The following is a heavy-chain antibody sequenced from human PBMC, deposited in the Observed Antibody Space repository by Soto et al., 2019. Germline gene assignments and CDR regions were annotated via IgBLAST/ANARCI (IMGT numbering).Heavy chain of an antibody. CDR2: IIPIFGTA. D-gene: IGHD1-7*01. CDR3: ASQMGVPGTYEHYYGMDV. Sequence: QVQLVQSGAEVKKPGSSVKVSCKASGGTFSSYAISWVRQAPGQGLEWMGGIIPIFGTANYAQKFQGRVTITADESTSTAYMELSSLRSEDTAVYYCASQMGVPGTYEHYYGMDVWGQGTTVTVSS. V-gene: IGHV1-69*12. CDR1: GGTFSSYA. J-gene: IGHJ6*02.